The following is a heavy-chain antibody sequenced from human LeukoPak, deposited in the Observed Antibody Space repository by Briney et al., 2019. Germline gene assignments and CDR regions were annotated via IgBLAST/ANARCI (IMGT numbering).Heavy chain of an antibody. CDR2: ISGSGGST. CDR3: AEGGGKPFDY. J-gene: IGHJ4*02. Sequence: GGSLRLSCAASGFTFSSYAMSRVRQAPGKGLEWVSDISGSGGSTYYADSVKGRFTISSDNSKNTLYLQMNSLRAEDTAVYYCAEGGGKPFDYWGQGTLVTVSS. CDR1: GFTFSSYA. D-gene: IGHD3-16*01. V-gene: IGHV3-23*01.